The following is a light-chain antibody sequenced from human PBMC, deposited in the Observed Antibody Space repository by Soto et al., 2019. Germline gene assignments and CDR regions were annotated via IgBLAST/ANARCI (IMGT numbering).Light chain of an antibody. CDR2: GAS. V-gene: IGKV3-20*01. CDR1: QSVSSSY. Sequence: EIVLTQSPGTLSLSPGERATLSCRASQSVSSSYLAWYQQNPGQAPRLLIYGASSRATGIPYRFSGSGSGTDFTLTISRLEPEDYALYYCQQYGSSPYTFGQGTKLDIK. J-gene: IGKJ2*01. CDR3: QQYGSSPYT.